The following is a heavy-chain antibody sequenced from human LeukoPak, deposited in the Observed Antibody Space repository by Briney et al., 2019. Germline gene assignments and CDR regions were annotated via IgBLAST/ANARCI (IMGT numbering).Heavy chain of an antibody. Sequence: PSGTLSLTCAVSGGSISSSSYYWGWIRQPPGKGLEWIGSIYYSGSTYYNPSLKSRVTISVDTSKNQFSLKLSSVTAADTAVYYCARVPLGSGSYYPSYFDYWGQGTLVTVSS. CDR3: ARVPLGSGSYYPSYFDY. CDR2: IYYSGST. D-gene: IGHD3-10*01. J-gene: IGHJ4*02. CDR1: GGSISSSSYY. V-gene: IGHV4-39*01.